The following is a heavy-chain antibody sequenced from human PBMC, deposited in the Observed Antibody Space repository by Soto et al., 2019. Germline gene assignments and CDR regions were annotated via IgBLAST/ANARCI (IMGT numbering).Heavy chain of an antibody. CDR2: IWDDGSNK. J-gene: IGHJ2*01. D-gene: IGHD3-10*01. Sequence: QVQLVESGGGVVQPGRSLRLSCAASRFTFSHYGMHWVRQAPGKGLEWLAVIWDDGSNKYYADSVKGRFTISRDNSKNTLYLQMNSLRAEDTAVYYCARYRVSHWYFDLWGRGTLVTVSS. CDR3: ARYRVSHWYFDL. V-gene: IGHV3-33*01. CDR1: RFTFSHYG.